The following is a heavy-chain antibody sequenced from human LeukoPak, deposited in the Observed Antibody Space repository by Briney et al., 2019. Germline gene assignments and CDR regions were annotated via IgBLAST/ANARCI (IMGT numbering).Heavy chain of an antibody. CDR1: GFTFSSYA. Sequence: GGSLRLSCAASGFTFSSYAMHWVRQAPGKGLEYVSAISSNGGSTYYANSVKGRFTISRDNSKNTLYLQMGSLRAEDMAVYYCARRGYYRFDYWGQGTLVTVSS. CDR3: ARRGYYRFDY. D-gene: IGHD3-22*01. CDR2: ISSNGGST. J-gene: IGHJ4*02. V-gene: IGHV3-64*01.